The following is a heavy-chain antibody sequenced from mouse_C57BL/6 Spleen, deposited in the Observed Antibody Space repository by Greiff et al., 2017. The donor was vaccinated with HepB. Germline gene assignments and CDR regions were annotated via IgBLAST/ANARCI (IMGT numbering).Heavy chain of an antibody. CDR3: ARAYYYGKGDYFDY. V-gene: IGHV1-80*01. CDR1: GYAFSSYW. J-gene: IGHJ2*01. Sequence: VQLQQSGAELVKPGASVKISCKASGYAFSSYWMNWVKQRPGKGLEWIGQIYPGDGDTNYNGKFKGKATLTADKSSSTAYMQLSSLTSEDSAVYFCARAYYYGKGDYFDYWGQGTTLTVSS. D-gene: IGHD1-1*01. CDR2: IYPGDGDT.